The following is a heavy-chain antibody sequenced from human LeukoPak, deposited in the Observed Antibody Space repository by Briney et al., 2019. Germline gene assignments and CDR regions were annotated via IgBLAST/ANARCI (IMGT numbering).Heavy chain of an antibody. CDR3: ARTEAAAAIEYFQH. J-gene: IGHJ1*01. Sequence: ASVKVSCKASGYTFTSYGISWVRQAPGQGLEWMGWISAYNGNTNYAQKLQGRVTMTTDTSTSTAYMELRSLRSDDTAVYYCARTEAAAAIEYFQHWGQGTLVTVSS. CDR1: GYTFTSYG. V-gene: IGHV1-18*01. D-gene: IGHD2-2*01. CDR2: ISAYNGNT.